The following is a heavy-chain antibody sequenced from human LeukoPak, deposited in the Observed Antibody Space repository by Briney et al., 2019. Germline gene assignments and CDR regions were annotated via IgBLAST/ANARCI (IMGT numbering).Heavy chain of an antibody. Sequence: SETLSLTCSVSGGSISSDYWSWLRQPPGKGLEWIGYVYYSGSTKYSPSLESRVSMSVDTSKNQISLKLSSVTAADTAVYFCARGIFGGGGSYNGMDVWGQGTTVTVSS. CDR3: ARGIFGGGGSYNGMDV. J-gene: IGHJ6*02. CDR2: VYYSGST. CDR1: GGSISSDY. D-gene: IGHD3-3*01. V-gene: IGHV4-59*01.